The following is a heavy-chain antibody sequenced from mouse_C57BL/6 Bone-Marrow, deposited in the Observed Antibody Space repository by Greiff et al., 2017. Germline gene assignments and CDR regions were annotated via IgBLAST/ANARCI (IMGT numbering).Heavy chain of an antibody. V-gene: IGHV1-4*01. CDR1: GYTFTSYT. J-gene: IGHJ2*01. CDR2: INPSSGYT. D-gene: IGHD1-1*01. CDR3: SRSTTVPFDY. Sequence: QVQLQQSGAELARPGASVKMSCKASGYTFTSYTMHWVKQRPGQGLEWIGYINPSSGYTKYNQKFKDKATLTADKSSNTAYMQLSSLTSEDSSVYYCSRSTTVPFDYWGQGTTLTVSS.